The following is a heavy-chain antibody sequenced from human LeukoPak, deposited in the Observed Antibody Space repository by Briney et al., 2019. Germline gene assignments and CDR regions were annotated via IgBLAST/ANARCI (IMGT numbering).Heavy chain of an antibody. CDR1: GFTSSSYE. Sequence: GGSLRLSCAASGFTSSSYEMNWVRQAPGKGLEWVSYISSSGSTIYYADSLKGRFTISRDNAKNSLYLQMNSLRAEDTAVYYCASQYSSGWPPDYWGQGTLVTVSS. CDR2: ISSSGSTI. CDR3: ASQYSSGWPPDY. V-gene: IGHV3-48*03. D-gene: IGHD6-19*01. J-gene: IGHJ4*02.